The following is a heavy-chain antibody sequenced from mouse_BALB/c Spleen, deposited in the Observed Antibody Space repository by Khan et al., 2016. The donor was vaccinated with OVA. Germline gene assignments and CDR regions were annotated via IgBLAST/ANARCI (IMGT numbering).Heavy chain of an antibody. CDR1: GYTFSSYW. CDR3: ARGAGTSYGMGY. D-gene: IGHD4-1*01. V-gene: IGHV1-9*01. J-gene: IGHJ4*01. Sequence: QVQLQQSGAELMKPGASVKISCKATGYTFSSYWIEWVKQRPGHGLEWIGEIFTGRGNSNYKEKFKGKATFTADTSSNIGYMQLNSLTSEDSAVYYCARGAGTSYGMGYWGQGTSVTVSS. CDR2: IFTGRGNS.